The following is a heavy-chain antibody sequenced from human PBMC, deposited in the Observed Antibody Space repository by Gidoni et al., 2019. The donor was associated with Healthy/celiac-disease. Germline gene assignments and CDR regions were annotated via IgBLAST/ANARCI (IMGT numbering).Heavy chain of an antibody. CDR1: GFTFSCYV. CDR3: AKDMSQWLVTERNALFDY. Sequence: EVQLSDPGGGLVLPGGSLRLSCAASGFTFSCYVLSWVRQAPGKGLERVSASSGSVGRTCYADSGKGRFNISRDNSKNTLYLQMNSLRAEDTAVYYCAKDMSQWLVTERNALFDYWGQGTLVTVSS. J-gene: IGHJ4*02. V-gene: IGHV3-23*01. D-gene: IGHD6-19*01. CDR2: SSGSVGRT.